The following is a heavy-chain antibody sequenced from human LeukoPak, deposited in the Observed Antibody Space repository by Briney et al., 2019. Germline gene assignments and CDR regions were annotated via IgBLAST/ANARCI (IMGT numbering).Heavy chain of an antibody. Sequence: GGSLRLSCAASGFTFSAFGMHWVRQAPGKGLGWLAVRWHDGSYKYYVDSVKGRFTISRDNAKNTLYLQMNNLRVEDTAVYYCARVGDYENSGSQPFDYWGQGTLVTVSS. CDR2: RWHDGSYK. J-gene: IGHJ4*02. CDR3: ARVGDYENSGSQPFDY. D-gene: IGHD3-22*01. CDR1: GFTFSAFG. V-gene: IGHV3-33*08.